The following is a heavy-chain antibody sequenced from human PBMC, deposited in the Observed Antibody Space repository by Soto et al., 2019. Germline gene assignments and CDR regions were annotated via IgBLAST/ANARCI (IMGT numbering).Heavy chain of an antibody. CDR2: ISGSGGST. V-gene: IGHV3-23*01. CDR1: GFTFSSYA. J-gene: IGHJ6*03. D-gene: IGHD5-18*01. CDR3: AKSLGPVQLYMDV. Sequence: GGSLRLSCAASGFTFSSYAMSWVRQAPGKGLEWVSAISGSGGSTYYADSVKGRFTISRENSKNTLYLQMNSLRAEDTAVYYCAKSLGPVQLYMDVWGKGTTVTVSS.